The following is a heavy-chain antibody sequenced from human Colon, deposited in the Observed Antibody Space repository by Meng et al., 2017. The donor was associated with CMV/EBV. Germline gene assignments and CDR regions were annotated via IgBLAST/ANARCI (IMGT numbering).Heavy chain of an antibody. V-gene: IGHV3-74*01. D-gene: IGHD1-7*01. CDR1: GFTFSYYS. CDR2: INSAGST. CDR3: TRANNWNFVDFDY. Sequence: GESLKISCAASGFTFSYYSMNWVRQTPGKGLVWVSRINSAGSTVYADSVKGRFTISRDNAKNTLYLQMNSLRADDTAVYYCTRANNWNFVDFDYWGQGTLVTVSS. J-gene: IGHJ4*02.